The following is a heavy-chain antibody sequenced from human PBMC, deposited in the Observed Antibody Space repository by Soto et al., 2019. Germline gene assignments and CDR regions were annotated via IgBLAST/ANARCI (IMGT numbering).Heavy chain of an antibody. Sequence: SETLSLTCTVSGSSISGYYWSWIRQPPGKGLEWIGYFYYNGNTNYNPSLKSRVSISVGSSKNEFSLRLNSVTAADTAVYYCAKRVGLYYLAFGGRGALVPVS. D-gene: IGHD1-26*01. V-gene: IGHV4-59*08. CDR2: FYYNGNT. CDR3: AKRVGLYYLAF. CDR1: GSSISGYY. J-gene: IGHJ4*02.